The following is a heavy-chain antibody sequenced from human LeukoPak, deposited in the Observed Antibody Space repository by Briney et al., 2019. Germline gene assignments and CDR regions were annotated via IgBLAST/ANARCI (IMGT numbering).Heavy chain of an antibody. CDR3: SRDHSSSGQLFDY. V-gene: IGHV1-18*01. CDR2: ISVYNGDT. CDR1: GYTFTSYG. Sequence: GASVKASCKASGYTFTSYGISWVRQAPGQGLEWMGWISVYNGDTNYAQKLQGRVTMTTDTTTNTAYMELRSLRSDDTAVYYCSRDHSSSGQLFDYWGQGTLVIVSS. J-gene: IGHJ4*02. D-gene: IGHD6-13*01.